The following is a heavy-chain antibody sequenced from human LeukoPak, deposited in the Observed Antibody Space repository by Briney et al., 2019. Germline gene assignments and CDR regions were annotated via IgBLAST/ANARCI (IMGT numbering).Heavy chain of an antibody. CDR1: GYRFNIYG. D-gene: IGHD3-16*01. CDR3: ARDFVRGSERVMGVDY. CDR2: ISAYSANT. Sequence: ASVKVSCKASGYRFNIYGINWVRQAPGQGLEWMGWISAYSANTNYAQNFQGRVTMTRDTSTSTAYMELRSLRSDDTAVNYCARDFVRGSERVMGVDYWGQGTLVTVSS. J-gene: IGHJ4*02. V-gene: IGHV1-18*01.